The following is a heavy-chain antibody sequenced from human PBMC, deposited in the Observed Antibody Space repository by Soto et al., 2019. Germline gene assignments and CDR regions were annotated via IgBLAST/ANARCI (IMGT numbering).Heavy chain of an antibody. J-gene: IGHJ6*02. Sequence: QVQLQESGPGLVKPSETLSLTCTVYGGSISSYYWSWIRQSPGKGLDGIGYIHYSGSTKSNPSLKSRVTISVDTSRNQVSLKLSSVTAADSAVYFCARARYQLLHPYYYGMDVWGQGTTVTVSS. D-gene: IGHD2-2*01. CDR1: GGSISSYY. CDR3: ARARYQLLHPYYYGMDV. V-gene: IGHV4-59*01. CDR2: IHYSGST.